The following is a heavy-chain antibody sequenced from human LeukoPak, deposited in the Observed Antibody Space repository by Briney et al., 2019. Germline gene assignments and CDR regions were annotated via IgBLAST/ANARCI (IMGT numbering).Heavy chain of an antibody. CDR1: GGSIGSGGYS. CDR2: IYHSGST. Sequence: SQTLSLTCAVSGGSIGSGGYSWSWIRQPPGKGLAWIGYIYHSGSTYYNPSLKSRVTISVDRSKNQFSLKLSSVTAADTAVYYCARGGTAMVYSWYFDLWGRGTLVTVSS. J-gene: IGHJ2*01. CDR3: ARGGTAMVYSWYFDL. V-gene: IGHV4-30-2*01. D-gene: IGHD5-18*01.